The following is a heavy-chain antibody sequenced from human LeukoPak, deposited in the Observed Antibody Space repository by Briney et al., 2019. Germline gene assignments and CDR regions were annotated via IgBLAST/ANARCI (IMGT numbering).Heavy chain of an antibody. D-gene: IGHD2-2*01. CDR2: MYHSGST. Sequence: PSETLSLTCEVSGYSISSGYYWGWIRQPPGKGLEGIGSMYHSGSTYYNPSLQSRVTLSADTSNNQFSLRLTSVTAADTAVYYCVRLAQCVGSSCFAVHFWGQGTLVHVS. V-gene: IGHV4-38-2*01. J-gene: IGHJ4*02. CDR3: VRLAQCVGSSCFAVHF. CDR1: GYSISSGYY.